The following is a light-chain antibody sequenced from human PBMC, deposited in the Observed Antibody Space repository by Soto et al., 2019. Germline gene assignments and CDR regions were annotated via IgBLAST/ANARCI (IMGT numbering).Light chain of an antibody. J-gene: IGKJ2*01. Sequence: DIQMTQSPSTLSASIGDRVTITCRASQSLNGRLAWYQQKPGRPPKLLIYDVSFLESGVPSRFSGSGSGTDFNLTFSSLRPDDFATFYCQQYKVYPYTFGQGARLDIQ. CDR3: QQYKVYPYT. CDR2: DVS. V-gene: IGKV1-5*01. CDR1: QSLNGR.